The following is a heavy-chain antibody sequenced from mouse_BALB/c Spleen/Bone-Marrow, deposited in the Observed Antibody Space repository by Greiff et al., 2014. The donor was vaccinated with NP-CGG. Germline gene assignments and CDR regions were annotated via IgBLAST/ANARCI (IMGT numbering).Heavy chain of an antibody. D-gene: IGHD2-4*01. Sequence: QVQLQQSGAELAKPGASVKMSCKASGYTFTSYWMHWVKQRPGQGLEWIGYINPSTGYTEYNQKFKDKATLTADKSSSTAYMQLSSLTSEDAAVYYCARESDVDYRDFRFASWGQGTLVADS. V-gene: IGHV1-7*01. CDR2: INPSTGYT. J-gene: IGHJ3*01. CDR3: ARESDVDYRDFRFAS. CDR1: GYTFTSYW.